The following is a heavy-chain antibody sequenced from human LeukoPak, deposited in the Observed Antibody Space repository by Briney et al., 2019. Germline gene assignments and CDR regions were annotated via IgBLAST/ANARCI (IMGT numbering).Heavy chain of an antibody. D-gene: IGHD5-18*01. Sequence: SETLSLTCTVSGGSISSYYWSWIRQPPGKGLEWIAYIYSGSTDYNPSLKSRVTISLDTSKNQFSLKLTSVTAADTAVYYCARGRDTAIPFMFDYWGQGTLVTVSS. CDR1: GGSISSYY. CDR2: IYSGST. V-gene: IGHV4-59*01. CDR3: ARGRDTAIPFMFDY. J-gene: IGHJ4*02.